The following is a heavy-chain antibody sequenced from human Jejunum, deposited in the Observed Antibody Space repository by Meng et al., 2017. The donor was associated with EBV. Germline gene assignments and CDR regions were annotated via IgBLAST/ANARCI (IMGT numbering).Heavy chain of an antibody. CDR3: SRDLAGSDDY. J-gene: IGHJ4*02. CDR2: INEDGTTT. CDR1: EFTLSSYW. V-gene: IGHV3-74*03. Sequence: EGQLGESGGALVRPGGSLRLSCAASEFTLSSYWMHWVRQAPGKGLLWVSRINEDGTTTTYADSVKGRFTISRDNAKNTLYLQMNSLRAEDTAVYYCSRDLAGSDDYWGQGTLVTASS. D-gene: IGHD1-14*01.